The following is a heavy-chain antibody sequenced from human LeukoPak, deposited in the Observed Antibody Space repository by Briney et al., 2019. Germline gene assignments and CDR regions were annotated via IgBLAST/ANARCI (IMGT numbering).Heavy chain of an antibody. Sequence: SETLSLTXTVSGGSIGSTYYYWGWIRQPPGKGLEWIGSIYYTGSTYYNPSLKSRVTISIDTSKNQFSLKLSSVTAADTAVYYCARRGDYWGQGTLVTVSS. V-gene: IGHV4-39*01. J-gene: IGHJ4*02. CDR1: GGSIGSTYYY. CDR2: IYYTGST. D-gene: IGHD3-16*01. CDR3: ARRGDY.